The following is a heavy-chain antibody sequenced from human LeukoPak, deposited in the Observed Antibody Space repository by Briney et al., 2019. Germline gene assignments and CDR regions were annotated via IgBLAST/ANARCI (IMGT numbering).Heavy chain of an antibody. V-gene: IGHV1-24*01. J-gene: IGHJ5*02. Sequence: ASVKVSCKVSGYTLTELSMHWVRQAPGKGLEWMGGFDPEDGETIYAQKFQGRVTMTEDTSTDTAYMELSSLRSEDSAVYYCARVSYSSSSIRFDPWGQGTLVTVSS. CDR3: ARVSYSSSSIRFDP. D-gene: IGHD6-6*01. CDR1: GYTLTELS. CDR2: FDPEDGET.